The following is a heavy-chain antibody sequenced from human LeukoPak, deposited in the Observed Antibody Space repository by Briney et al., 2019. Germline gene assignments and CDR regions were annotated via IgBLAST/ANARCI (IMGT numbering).Heavy chain of an antibody. CDR2: INPNGGGT. V-gene: IGHV1-2*02. CDR1: GYTFIGYY. D-gene: IGHD3-10*01. CDR3: ARVSSSGDYYDN. Sequence: GASVKVSCKAFGYTFIGYYMHWVRQAPGQGLEWMGWINPNGGGTNYAQKFQGRVTMTTDTSISTAYMELGGLRYDDTAVYYCARVSSSGDYYDNWGQGTLVTVSS. J-gene: IGHJ4*02.